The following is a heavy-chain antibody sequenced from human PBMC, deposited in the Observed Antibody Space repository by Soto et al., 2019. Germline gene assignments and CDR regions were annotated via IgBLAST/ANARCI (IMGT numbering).Heavy chain of an antibody. Sequence: ASVKVSCKASGYTFTSYGISWVRQAPGQGLEWMGWISAYNGNTNYAQKLQGRVTMTTDTSTSTAYMELRSLRSDDTAVYYCATRATVTTSRGNYYYMDVWGKGTTVTVSS. V-gene: IGHV1-18*01. CDR1: GYTFTSYG. J-gene: IGHJ6*03. D-gene: IGHD4-17*01. CDR3: ATRATVTTSRGNYYYMDV. CDR2: ISAYNGNT.